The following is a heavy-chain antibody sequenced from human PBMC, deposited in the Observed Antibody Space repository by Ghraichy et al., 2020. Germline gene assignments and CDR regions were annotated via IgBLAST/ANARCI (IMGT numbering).Heavy chain of an antibody. V-gene: IGHV1-18*04. CDR2: INTYNENI. CDR3: ARTSFGTATPGTD. D-gene: IGHD1-1*01. CDR1: NYTFIMYG. Sequence: ASVKVSCKTSNYTFIMYGIAWVRQAPGQGLEWMGWINTYNENIKYAPKFQGRATLTIDTSTTTAYMEVKSLTSDDTAIYYCARTSFGTATPGTDWGQGTLVTVSS. J-gene: IGHJ4*02.